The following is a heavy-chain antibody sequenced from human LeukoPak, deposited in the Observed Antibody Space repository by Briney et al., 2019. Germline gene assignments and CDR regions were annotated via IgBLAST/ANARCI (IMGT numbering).Heavy chain of an antibody. Sequence: PSETLSLTCTVSSGSISGYYWAWIRQPPGKGLEWIAYIYYSGNTNYNPSLKSRVTISVDTTKNQFSLEVRSVTAADTAVYYCARNHQNGFGFDYWGQGALVTVSS. CDR3: ARNHQNGFGFDY. CDR1: SGSISGYY. V-gene: IGHV4-59*01. CDR2: IYYSGNT. D-gene: IGHD5-24*01. J-gene: IGHJ4*02.